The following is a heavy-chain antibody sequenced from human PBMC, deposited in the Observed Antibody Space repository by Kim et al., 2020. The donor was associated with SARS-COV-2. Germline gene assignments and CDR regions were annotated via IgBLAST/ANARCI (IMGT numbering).Heavy chain of an antibody. Sequence: ASVKVSCTASGYTFTDYFMHWVRQAPGQGLEWMGRINPNSGGTDYAQKFQGRVTMTRDTSISTAYMELSGLRSDDTAIYYCAKMVAPPYYGLDVWGQGTAVTVSS. J-gene: IGHJ6*02. CDR3: AKMVAPPYYGLDV. CDR1: GYTFTDYF. V-gene: IGHV1-2*06. CDR2: INPNSGGT. D-gene: IGHD3-10*01.